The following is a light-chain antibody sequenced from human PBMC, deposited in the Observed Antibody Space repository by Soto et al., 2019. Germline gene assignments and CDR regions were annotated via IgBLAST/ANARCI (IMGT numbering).Light chain of an antibody. CDR3: CSYAGNNTLV. CDR1: SSNVGSYNF. V-gene: IGLV2-23*02. Sequence: QSALTQPASVSGSRGQSMTISCTGTSSNVGSYNFVSWYRQYPGKAPELIIYEVSQRPSTFFNRFSGSKSGNTASLTVSGLQSDDEAEYYCCSYAGNNTLVFGGGTKLTVL. CDR2: EVS. J-gene: IGLJ3*02.